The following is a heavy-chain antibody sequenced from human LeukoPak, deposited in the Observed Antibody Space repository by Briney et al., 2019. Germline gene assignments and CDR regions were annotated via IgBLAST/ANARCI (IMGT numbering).Heavy chain of an antibody. CDR2: FDPEDGET. Sequence: ASVKVSCKVSGYTLTELSMHWVRQAPGKGLEWMGGFDPEDGETIYAQKFQGRVTMTEDTSTDTAYMELSSLRSEDTAVYYCATLPTDYYGMDVWGQGTTVTVSS. CDR1: GYTLTELS. D-gene: IGHD1-14*01. V-gene: IGHV1-24*01. J-gene: IGHJ6*02. CDR3: ATLPTDYYGMDV.